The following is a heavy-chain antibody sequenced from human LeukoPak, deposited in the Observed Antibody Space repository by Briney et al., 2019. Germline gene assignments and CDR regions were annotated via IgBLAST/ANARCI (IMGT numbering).Heavy chain of an antibody. J-gene: IGHJ4*02. CDR2: IFGSGGNA. CDR1: GFTFDNAW. Sequence: GGSLRLSCAASGFTFDNAWMSWVRQAPGKGLEWVSGIFGSGGNAHYADSVKGRFTISRDNSKSTIYLQMNSLRAEDTAVYYCGKTTTGYSSGRYPGWPVDNWGQGTLVTVSS. V-gene: IGHV3-23*01. D-gene: IGHD6-19*01. CDR3: GKTTTGYSSGRYPGWPVDN.